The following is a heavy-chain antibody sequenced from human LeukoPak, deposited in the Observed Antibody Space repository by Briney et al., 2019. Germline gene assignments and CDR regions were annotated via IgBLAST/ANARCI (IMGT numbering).Heavy chain of an antibody. D-gene: IGHD6-13*01. V-gene: IGHV1-2*02. CDR1: GYTFTGYY. J-gene: IGHJ4*02. CDR2: INPNGGDT. Sequence: ASVKVSCKASGYTFTGYYMHWVRQAPGQGLEWMGWINPNGGDTNYTQKFQGRVTMTRDTSISTAYMELSRLRSDDTAVYYCARDQYSSSWYDYWGQGTLVTVSS. CDR3: ARDQYSSSWYDY.